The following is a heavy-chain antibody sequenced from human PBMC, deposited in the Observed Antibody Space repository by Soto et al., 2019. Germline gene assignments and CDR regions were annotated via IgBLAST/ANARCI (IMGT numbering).Heavy chain of an antibody. D-gene: IGHD6-13*01. V-gene: IGHV4-31*03. CDR3: ARASIAAAGTHFDY. CDR2: IYYSGST. CDR1: GGSISSGGYY. J-gene: IGHJ4*02. Sequence: SETLSLTCTVSGGSISSGGYYWSWIRQHPGKGLEWIGYIYYSGSTYYNPSLKSRVTISVDTSKNQFSLKLSSVTAADTAVYYCARASIAAAGTHFDYWGQGTLVTVSS.